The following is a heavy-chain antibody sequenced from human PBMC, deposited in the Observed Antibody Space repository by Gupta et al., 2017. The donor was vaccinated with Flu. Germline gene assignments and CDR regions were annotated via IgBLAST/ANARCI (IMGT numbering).Heavy chain of an antibody. CDR1: GFTFSAFG. CDR2: ISGGTT. Sequence: AHLLESGGDLAQLGGSLRLSCAASGFTFSAFGMRWVRQAPGKGLEWVSTISGGTTYEAESVKGRFTISRDTSKNTLFLQMNSLRAEDTAIYYCVKDAGYGEYAFWGQGTLVTVSS. CDR3: VKDAGYGEYAF. V-gene: IGHV3-23*01. J-gene: IGHJ1*01. D-gene: IGHD2-21*01.